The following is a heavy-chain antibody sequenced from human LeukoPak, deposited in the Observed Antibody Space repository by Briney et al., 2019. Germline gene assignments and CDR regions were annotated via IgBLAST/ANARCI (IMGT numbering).Heavy chain of an antibody. J-gene: IGHJ3*02. CDR3: ARSPRITMISVDAFDI. V-gene: IGHV1-69*13. CDR1: GGTFSSYA. D-gene: IGHD3-22*01. CDR2: IIPIFGTA. Sequence: GASVKVSCKASGGTFSSYAISWVRQAPGQGLEWMGGIIPIFGTANYAQKFQGRVTITADESTSTAYMELSSLRSEDTAVYYCARSPRITMISVDAFDIWGQGTMVTVSS.